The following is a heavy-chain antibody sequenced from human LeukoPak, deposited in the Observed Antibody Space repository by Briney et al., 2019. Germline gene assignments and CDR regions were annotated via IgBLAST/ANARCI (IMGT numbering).Heavy chain of an antibody. Sequence: PSETLSLTCAVYGGSFSGYYWSWIRQPPGKGLEWIGKVDHIGGTNYNPSLKSRVTISVDTSKNQFSLKLSSVTAADTAVYYCARRRRRLYFFDYWGQDTLVTVSS. V-gene: IGHV4-34*01. CDR3: ARRRRRLYFFDY. J-gene: IGHJ4*02. CDR1: GGSFSGYY. CDR2: VDHIGGT.